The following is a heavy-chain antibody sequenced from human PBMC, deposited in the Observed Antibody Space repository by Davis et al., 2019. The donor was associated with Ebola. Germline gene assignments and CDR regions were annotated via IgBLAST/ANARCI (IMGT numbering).Heavy chain of an antibody. Sequence: PGGSLRPSCSVSGFMFSSYAMHWVRQAPGKGLEWVTFIRYDGSNKYYADSVKGRFTISRDNSKNTLYLQMNSLRADDTAVYYCASRTYGSGSSWGQGTLVTVSS. CDR1: GFMFSSYA. V-gene: IGHV3-30*14. CDR3: ASRTYGSGSS. J-gene: IGHJ5*02. CDR2: IRYDGSNK. D-gene: IGHD3-10*01.